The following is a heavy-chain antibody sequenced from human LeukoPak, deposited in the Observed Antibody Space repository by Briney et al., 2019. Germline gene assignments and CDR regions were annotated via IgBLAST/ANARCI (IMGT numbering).Heavy chain of an antibody. CDR1: GGSFNNYY. J-gene: IGHJ4*02. CDR3: ARGGFDCSSTSCYGADFDY. V-gene: IGHV4-34*01. Sequence: SETLSLTCAVYGGSFNNYYWSWIRQPPGQGLEWIGEINHSGSTNYNPSLKSRVTISVDTSKNQFSLKLSSVTAADTAVYYCARGGFDCSSTSCYGADFDYWGQGTLVTVSS. CDR2: INHSGST. D-gene: IGHD2-2*01.